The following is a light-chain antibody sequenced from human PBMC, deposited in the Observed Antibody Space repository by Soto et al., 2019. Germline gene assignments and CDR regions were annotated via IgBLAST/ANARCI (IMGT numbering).Light chain of an antibody. CDR1: QSVDNY. CDR2: GAS. V-gene: IGKV3-20*01. J-gene: IGKJ4*01. Sequence: EIVLTQSPATLSLSPGERATLSCRASQSVDNYLAWYQQKPGRAHRLLIYGASSRATGIPDRFSGSGSGTDFTLTISRLEPEDFAMYYCQQYGYLVTFGGGTKVDIK. CDR3: QQYGYLVT.